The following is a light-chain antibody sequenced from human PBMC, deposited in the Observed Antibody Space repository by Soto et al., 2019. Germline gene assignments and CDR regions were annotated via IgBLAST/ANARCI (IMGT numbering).Light chain of an antibody. J-gene: IGKJ1*01. CDR1: QTISSH. V-gene: IGKV1-5*01. Sequence: DIQMTQSPSSLSASVGDRVIITCRASQTISSHLNWYQQKPGKAPKLLIYAASSLQSGVPSRFSGSGSGTEFTLTISSLQPDDFATYYCQQYNSYSPWTFGQGTKVDIK. CDR2: AAS. CDR3: QQYNSYSPWT.